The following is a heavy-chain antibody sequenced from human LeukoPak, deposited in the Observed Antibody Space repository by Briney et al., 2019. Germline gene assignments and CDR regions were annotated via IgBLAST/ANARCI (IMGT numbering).Heavy chain of an antibody. CDR1: GFTFGTYW. CDR3: ARDSSAHPPTVTRRGDNWFDP. D-gene: IGHD4-17*01. CDR2: IKQDGSDK. J-gene: IGHJ5*02. V-gene: IGHV3-7*03. Sequence: GGSLRLSCAVSGFTFGTYWMSWVRQAPGKGLEWVANIKQDGSDKYYVDSVKGRFTISRDNARTSLYLQMNSLRADDTAVYYCARDSSAHPPTVTRRGDNWFDPWGQGTLVTVSS.